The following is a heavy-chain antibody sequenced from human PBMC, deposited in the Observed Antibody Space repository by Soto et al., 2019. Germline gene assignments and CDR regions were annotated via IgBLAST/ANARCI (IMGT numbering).Heavy chain of an antibody. Sequence: ASVKVSCKASGYTFTSYGISWVRQAPGQGLEWMGWISAYNGNKNYAQKLQGRVTMTTDTSTSTAYMELRSLRSDDTAVYYCARRYSSSSFLAYYYYGMDVWGQGTTVTVSS. CDR1: GYTFTSYG. J-gene: IGHJ6*02. CDR3: ARRYSSSSFLAYYYYGMDV. D-gene: IGHD6-6*01. CDR2: ISAYNGNK. V-gene: IGHV1-18*04.